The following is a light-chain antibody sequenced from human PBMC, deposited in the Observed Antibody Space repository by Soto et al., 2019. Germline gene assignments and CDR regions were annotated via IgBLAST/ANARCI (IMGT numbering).Light chain of an antibody. V-gene: IGKV1-33*01. CDR2: DXS. CDR3: QQYESLPRT. Sequence: DIQMTQSPSSLYASVGDRVTIRXQASPHINNDLIWYQQNPGKAPKLXXDDXSDLETGVPSRFSGSGSGTGFTFTISSLQPEDFAKYYCQQYESLPRTFGQGTRLDIK. CDR1: PHINND. J-gene: IGKJ5*01.